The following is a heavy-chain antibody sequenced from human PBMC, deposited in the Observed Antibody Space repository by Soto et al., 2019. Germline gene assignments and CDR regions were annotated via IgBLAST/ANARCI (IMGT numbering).Heavy chain of an antibody. D-gene: IGHD3-3*01. V-gene: IGHV3-23*01. CDR1: GFTFSSYA. CDR2: ISGSGGST. J-gene: IGHJ6*02. Sequence: PGGSLRLSCAASGFTFSSYAMTWVRQAPGKGLEWVSVISGSGGSTYYADSVKGRFTISRDNSKNTLYLQMNSLRAEDTAIYYCAKENTIFGVVIEGYHYYYGLDVWGQETTVTVSS. CDR3: AKENTIFGVVIEGYHYYYGLDV.